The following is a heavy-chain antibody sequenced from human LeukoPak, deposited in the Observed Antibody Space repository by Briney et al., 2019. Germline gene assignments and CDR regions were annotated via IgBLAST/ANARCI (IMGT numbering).Heavy chain of an antibody. D-gene: IGHD3-22*01. V-gene: IGHV4-59*08. CDR2: IYYGGST. CDR3: ARNYDGSGYYLY. CDR1: GGSISSYY. Sequence: SETLSLTCTVSGGSISSYYWSWIRQPPGKGLEWIGYIYYGGSTNYNPSLKSRVTISVDTSKKQFSLRLTSVTAADTAVYYCARNYDGSGYYLYWGQGTLVTVSS. J-gene: IGHJ4*02.